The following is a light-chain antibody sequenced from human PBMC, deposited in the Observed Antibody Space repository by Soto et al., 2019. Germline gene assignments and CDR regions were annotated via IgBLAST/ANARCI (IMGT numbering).Light chain of an antibody. CDR2: GNS. CDR3: QSYDRSLSGSV. J-gene: IGLJ1*01. CDR1: SSNIGAGYD. V-gene: IGLV1-40*01. Sequence: QCLLTQPPSLSGSPGQMGTISCTGSSSNIGAGYDVHWYQQLPGTAPKLLIYGNSNRPSGVPDRFSGSKSGTSASLAITGLQAEDEADYYCQSYDRSLSGSVFGTGTKVTVL.